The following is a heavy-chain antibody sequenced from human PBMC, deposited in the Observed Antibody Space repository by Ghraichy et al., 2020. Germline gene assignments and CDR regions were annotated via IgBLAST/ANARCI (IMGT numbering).Heavy chain of an antibody. D-gene: IGHD6-13*01. Sequence: ASVKVSCKASGYTFTGYYMHWVRQAPGQGLEWMGWINPNSGGTNYAQKFQGRVTMTRDTSISTAYMELSRLRSDDTAVYYCARPAAAGLGWDVAFDIWGQGTMVTVSS. CDR2: INPNSGGT. V-gene: IGHV1-2*02. CDR3: ARPAAAGLGWDVAFDI. J-gene: IGHJ3*02. CDR1: GYTFTGYY.